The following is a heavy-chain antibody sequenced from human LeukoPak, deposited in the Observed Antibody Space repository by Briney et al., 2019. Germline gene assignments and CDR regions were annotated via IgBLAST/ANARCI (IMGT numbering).Heavy chain of an antibody. Sequence: SETLSLTCSVSDDSLSRSVFVWGWIRQTPGEGLEYIGSIAYTGATNYNPSLKSRVAISVDTSKNQFSLKLSSVTAADTAVYYCASTSYDFWSGYYFTYYYYYMDVWGKGTTVTVSS. CDR3: ASTSYDFWSGYYFTYYYYYMDV. V-gene: IGHV4-39*01. D-gene: IGHD3-3*01. CDR2: IAYTGAT. J-gene: IGHJ6*03. CDR1: DDSLSRSVFV.